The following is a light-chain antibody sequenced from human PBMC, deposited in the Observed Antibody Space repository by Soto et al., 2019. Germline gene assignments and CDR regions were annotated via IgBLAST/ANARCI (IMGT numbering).Light chain of an antibody. J-gene: IGLJ1*01. CDR2: EVS. CDR3: SSYAGSIHYV. CDR1: SSDVGGYNY. V-gene: IGLV2-8*01. Sequence: QAVVTQPPSASGSPGQSVTISCTGTSSDVGGYNYVSWYQQHPGKAPKLMIYEVSKRPSGVPDRFSGSKSGNTASLTVSGLQTEDEADYYCSSYAGSIHYVFGTGTKLTVL.